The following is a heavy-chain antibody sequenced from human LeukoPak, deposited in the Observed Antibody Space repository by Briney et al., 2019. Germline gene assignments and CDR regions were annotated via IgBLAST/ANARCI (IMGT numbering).Heavy chain of an antibody. V-gene: IGHV3-64*01. Sequence: PGGSLRLSCAASGFTFSSYSLNWVRQAPGKGLEYVSAISSNGGSTYYANSVKGRFTISRDNSKNTLYLQMGSLRAEDMAVYYCARDNQRAAAAGYYYYGMDVWGQGTTVTVSS. CDR3: ARDNQRAAAAGYYYYGMDV. CDR1: GFTFSSYS. D-gene: IGHD6-13*01. CDR2: ISSNGGST. J-gene: IGHJ6*02.